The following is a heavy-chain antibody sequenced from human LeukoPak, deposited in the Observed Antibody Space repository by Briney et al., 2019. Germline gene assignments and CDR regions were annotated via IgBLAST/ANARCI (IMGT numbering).Heavy chain of an antibody. CDR1: GFTFSSYA. J-gene: IGHJ4*02. V-gene: IGHV3-21*01. D-gene: IGHD6-13*01. CDR3: ARARIAAAGFDY. Sequence: GGSLRLSCAASGFTFSSYAMSWVRQAPGKGLEWVSSISSSSSYIYYADSVKGRFTISRDNAKNSLYLQMNSLRAEDTAVYYCARARIAAAGFDYWGQGTLVTVSS. CDR2: ISSSSSYI.